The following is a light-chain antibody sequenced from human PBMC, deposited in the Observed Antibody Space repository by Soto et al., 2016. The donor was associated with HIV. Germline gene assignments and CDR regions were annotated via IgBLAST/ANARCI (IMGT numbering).Light chain of an antibody. CDR1: QDISNY. J-gene: IGKJ4*01. CDR2: DAS. Sequence: DIQMTQSPSSLSASVGDRVTITCQASQDISNYLNWYQQKPGKAPKLLIYDASNLETGVPSRFSGSGSGTDFTFTISSLQLEDIARYYCQQYDNLPLTFGGGTKVEIK. V-gene: IGKV1-33*01. CDR3: QQYDNLPLT.